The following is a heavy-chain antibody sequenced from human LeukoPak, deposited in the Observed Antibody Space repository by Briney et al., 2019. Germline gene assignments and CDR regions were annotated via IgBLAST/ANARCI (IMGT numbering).Heavy chain of an antibody. CDR1: GVTCSTYA. D-gene: IGHD5-18*01. Sequence: SVTLSRKASGVTCSTYAISWVRQAPGQGLEWMGRITPVLDIPNYAQKFQGRVTITADKSTTTAYMELSSLRAEDTAVYFCAREVRERGYSYGRYDFDYWGQGPLVTVSS. CDR3: AREVRERGYSYGRYDFDY. J-gene: IGHJ4*02. V-gene: IGHV1-69*04. CDR2: ITPVLDIP.